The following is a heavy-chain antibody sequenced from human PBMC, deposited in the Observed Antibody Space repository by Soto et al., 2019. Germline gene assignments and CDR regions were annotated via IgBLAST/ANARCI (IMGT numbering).Heavy chain of an antibody. CDR1: GYTFPSYD. CDR3: AREHYRNSAWLDP. CDR2: MNPNSGNT. D-gene: IGHD3-16*02. J-gene: IGHJ5*02. V-gene: IGHV1-8*01. Sequence: QVQLVQSGAEVKKPGASVKVSCKASGYTFPSYDINWVRQATGQGLEWMGWMNPNSGNTGYAQKFQGRVTMTRNTSISTSYMALSSQRSEDPAVCYRAREHYRNSAWLDPWGQGTLVTVSS.